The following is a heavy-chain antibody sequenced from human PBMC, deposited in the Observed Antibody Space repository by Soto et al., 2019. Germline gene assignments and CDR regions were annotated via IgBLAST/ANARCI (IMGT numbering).Heavy chain of an antibody. CDR3: ARSLWAAYNWFDP. J-gene: IGHJ5*02. CDR1: GGSFSGYY. D-gene: IGHD3-10*01. CDR2: INHSGST. Sequence: SETLSLTCAVYGGSFSGYYWSWIRQPPGKGLEWIGEINHSGSTNYNPSLKSRVTISVDTSKNQFSLKLSSVTAADTAVYYCARSLWAAYNWFDPWGQGTLVTVSS. V-gene: IGHV4-34*01.